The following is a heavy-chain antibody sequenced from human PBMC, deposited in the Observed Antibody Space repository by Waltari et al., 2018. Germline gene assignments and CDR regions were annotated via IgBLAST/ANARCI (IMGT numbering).Heavy chain of an antibody. CDR2: IYHDGTT. CDR3: SRQTLGYCTSAACRRLGN. Sequence: QVQLQESGPGLVRPSETLSLTCDVSGYFINTGFFWGWIRQPPGKGLEWIGNIYHDGTTYYNPSLKHRLMISLDTSKNQFSLRLNFVDAADTAVYYCSRQTLGYCTSAACRRLGNWGQGILVTVSS. CDR1: GYFINTGFF. V-gene: IGHV4-38-2*01. J-gene: IGHJ1*01. D-gene: IGHD2-2*03.